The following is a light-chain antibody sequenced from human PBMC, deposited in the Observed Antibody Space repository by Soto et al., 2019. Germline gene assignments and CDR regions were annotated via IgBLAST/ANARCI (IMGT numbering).Light chain of an antibody. V-gene: IGLV6-57*04. CDR2: EDN. CDR3: QSYDTDNHVI. Sequence: NFMLTQPRSVSESPGKTVTISCTRSSGSIDSNFVQWYQQRPGGAPTTVIYEDNKRPSGVPDRFSGSIDSSSNSASLTISGLKTEDEVDYYCQSYDTDNHVIFGGGTKLTVL. J-gene: IGLJ2*01. CDR1: SGSIDSNF.